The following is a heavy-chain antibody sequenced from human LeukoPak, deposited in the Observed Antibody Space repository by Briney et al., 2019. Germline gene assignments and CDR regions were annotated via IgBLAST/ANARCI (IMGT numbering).Heavy chain of an antibody. J-gene: IGHJ3*02. CDR3: AVVYDSSGSKDAFDI. D-gene: IGHD3-22*01. CDR1: GYTFTGYY. V-gene: IGHV1-2*06. CDR2: INPNSGGT. Sequence: ASVKVSCKASGYTFTGYYMHWVRQAPGQGLEWMGRINPNSGGTNYAQKFQVRVTMTRDTSISTAYMELSRLRSDDTAVYYCAVVYDSSGSKDAFDIWGQGTMVTVSS.